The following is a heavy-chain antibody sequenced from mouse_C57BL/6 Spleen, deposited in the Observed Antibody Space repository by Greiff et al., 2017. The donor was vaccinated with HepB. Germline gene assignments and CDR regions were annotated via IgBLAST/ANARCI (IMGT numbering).Heavy chain of an antibody. J-gene: IGHJ2*01. Sequence: VQLQESGAELAKPGASVKLSCKASGYTFTSYWMHWVKQRPGQGLEWIGYINPSSGYTKYNQKFKDKATLTADKSSSTAYMQLSSLTYEDSAVYYCARGVVTTGDYFDYWGQGTTLTVSS. CDR3: ARGVVTTGDYFDY. CDR2: INPSSGYT. CDR1: GYTFTSYW. D-gene: IGHD2-2*01. V-gene: IGHV1-7*01.